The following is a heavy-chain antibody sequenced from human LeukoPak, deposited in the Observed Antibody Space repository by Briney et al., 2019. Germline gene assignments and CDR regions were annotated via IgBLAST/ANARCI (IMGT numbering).Heavy chain of an antibody. D-gene: IGHD3-9*01. J-gene: IGHJ4*02. CDR1: GFTFSSYG. CDR2: IRYDGSNK. V-gene: IGHV3-30*02. Sequence: GRSLRLSCAASGFTFSSYGMHWVRQAPGKGLEWVAFIRYDGSNKYYADSVKGRFTISRDNSKNTLYLQMNSLRAEDTAVYYCANPYYDILTGYYSPYYFDYWGQGTLVTVSS. CDR3: ANPYYDILTGYYSPYYFDY.